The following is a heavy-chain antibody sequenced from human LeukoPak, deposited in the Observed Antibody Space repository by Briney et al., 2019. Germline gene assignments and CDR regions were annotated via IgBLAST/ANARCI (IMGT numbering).Heavy chain of an antibody. J-gene: IGHJ4*02. CDR2: ISYDGSNK. Sequence: GGSLRLSCAASGFTFSSYAMHWVRQAPGKGLEWVAVISYDGSNKYYADSVKGRFTISRDNSKNTLYLQMNSLRAEDTAVYYCARAGGDSSPYFDYWGQGTLVTVSS. CDR3: ARAGGDSSPYFDY. D-gene: IGHD3-22*01. CDR1: GFTFSSYA. V-gene: IGHV3-30*04.